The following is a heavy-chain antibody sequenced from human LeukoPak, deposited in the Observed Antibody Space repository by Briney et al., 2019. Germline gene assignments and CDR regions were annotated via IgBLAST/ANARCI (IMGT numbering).Heavy chain of an antibody. D-gene: IGHD3-3*01. CDR1: GFTFSIYS. Sequence: PGGSLRLSCAASGFTFSIYSMNWVRQAPGKGLEWISYINSGGGTTYYADSVKGRFTISRDNAKNSLYLQMNSLRAEGTAVYYCTKEVRFQIDYWGQGTLVTVSA. CDR2: INSGGGTT. V-gene: IGHV3-48*01. J-gene: IGHJ4*02. CDR3: TKEVRFQIDY.